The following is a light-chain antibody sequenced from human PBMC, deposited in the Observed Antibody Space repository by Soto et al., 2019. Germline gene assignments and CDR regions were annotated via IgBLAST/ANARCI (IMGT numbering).Light chain of an antibody. V-gene: IGKV1-39*01. Sequence: DVPMTQSPSSLSASVGDRVTISCQTSQNINNFLNWYQQKPGKAPKLLINTASTLQSGVPSRFSGSGSGTDFTLTISSLQPEDFATYYCQQCDSTPQTFGGGTRVEIK. CDR2: TAS. J-gene: IGKJ4*01. CDR1: QNINNF. CDR3: QQCDSTPQT.